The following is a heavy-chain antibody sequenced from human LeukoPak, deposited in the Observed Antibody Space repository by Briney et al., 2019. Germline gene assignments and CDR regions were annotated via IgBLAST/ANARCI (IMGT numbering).Heavy chain of an antibody. J-gene: IGHJ4*02. CDR1: GFTFSSYA. V-gene: IGHV3-23*01. CDR2: ISGSGGST. Sequence: GGSLRLSCAASGFTFSSYAVSWVRQAPGKGLEWDSAISGSGGSTYYADSVKGRFTISRDNSKNTLYLQMNSLRAEDTAVYYCAKTRRYSSSSCFDYWGQGTLVTVSS. CDR3: AKTRRYSSSSCFDY. D-gene: IGHD6-6*01.